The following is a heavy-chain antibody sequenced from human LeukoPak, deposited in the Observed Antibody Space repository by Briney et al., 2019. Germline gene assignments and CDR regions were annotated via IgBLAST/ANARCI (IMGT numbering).Heavy chain of an antibody. J-gene: IGHJ4*02. D-gene: IGHD2-21*01. CDR3: VKEVPTYGYFDY. Sequence: GGSLRLSCVASGFTFSNYAMSWVRQAPGRGLEWIAALNGGRTFFQDSVRGRCTISRDNSKSTLYLQPNSLTGDDTAVYYCVKEVPTYGYFDYWGRGTLVTVSS. CDR2: LNGGRT. CDR1: GFTFSNYA. V-gene: IGHV3-23*01.